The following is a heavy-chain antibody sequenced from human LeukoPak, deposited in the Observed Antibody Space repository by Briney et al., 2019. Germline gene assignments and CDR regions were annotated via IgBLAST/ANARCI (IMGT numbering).Heavy chain of an antibody. D-gene: IGHD7-27*01. CDR1: GGSISSYY. J-gene: IGHJ6*03. Sequence: SETLSLTCTVSGGSISSYYWSWIRQPPGKGLEWIGYIYTSGSTNYNPSLKSRVTISVDTSKDQFSLKLSSVTAADTAVYYCARVSGDPYYYYYYYMDVWGKGTTVTVSS. V-gene: IGHV4-4*09. CDR2: IYTSGST. CDR3: ARVSGDPYYYYYYYMDV.